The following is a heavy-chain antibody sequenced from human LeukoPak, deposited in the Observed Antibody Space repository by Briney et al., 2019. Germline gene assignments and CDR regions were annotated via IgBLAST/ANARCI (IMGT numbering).Heavy chain of an antibody. CDR1: GYTFISYY. J-gene: IGHJ4*02. CDR2: INPSDAST. D-gene: IGHD4-23*01. CDR3: ARNSRVASTSGLNY. V-gene: IGHV1-46*01. Sequence: ASVKVSCKASGYTFISYYMHWVRQAPGQGLEWMGIINPSDASTTYAQKFQGRVTMTRDTSTNTVYMELSSLRSDDTAFYYCARNSRVASTSGLNYWGQGTLVTVSS.